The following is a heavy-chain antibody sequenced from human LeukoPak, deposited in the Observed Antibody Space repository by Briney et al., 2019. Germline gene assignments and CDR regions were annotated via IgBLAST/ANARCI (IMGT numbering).Heavy chain of an antibody. CDR1: GFSLSTSGVG. J-gene: IGHJ4*02. V-gene: IGHV2-5*01. D-gene: IGHD3-3*01. CDR2: IYWNDDK. Sequence: SGPTLVNPTQTLTLTCTFSGFSLSTSGVGVGWIRQPPGKALEWLALIYWNDDKRYSPSLKSRLTITKDTSKNQVVLTMTNMDPVDTATYYCAHSRQRFLEWPTTIDYWGQGTLVTVSS. CDR3: AHSRQRFLEWPTTIDY.